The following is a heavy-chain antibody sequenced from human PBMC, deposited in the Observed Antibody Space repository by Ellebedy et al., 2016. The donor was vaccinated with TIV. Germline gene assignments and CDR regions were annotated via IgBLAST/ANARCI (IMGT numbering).Heavy chain of an antibody. D-gene: IGHD2-2*01. CDR2: ISDSGTTT. CDR1: GCTFSIDA. V-gene: IGHV3-23*01. Sequence: GESLKISCVASGCTFSIDAMTWVRQAPGKGLEWVSGISDSGTTTYYADTVKGRLTISRDNFENTLYLQMDGLRAEDTAIYYCARMKPAHGSFDIWGQGTMVTVSS. J-gene: IGHJ3*02. CDR3: ARMKPAHGSFDI.